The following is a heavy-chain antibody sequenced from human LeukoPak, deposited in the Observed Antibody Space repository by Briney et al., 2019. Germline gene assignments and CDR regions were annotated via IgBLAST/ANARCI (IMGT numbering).Heavy chain of an antibody. J-gene: IGHJ4*02. CDR1: GFTFSSYG. Sequence: GRSLRLSCAASGFTFSSYGMHWVRQAPGKGLEWVAVISYDGSNKYYADSVKGRFTISRDNSKNMLYLQMNSLRAEDTAVYYCAKGSVVAAKGGGYYFDYWGQGTLITVSS. CDR3: AKGSVVAAKGGGYYFDY. V-gene: IGHV3-30*18. CDR2: ISYDGSNK. D-gene: IGHD2-15*01.